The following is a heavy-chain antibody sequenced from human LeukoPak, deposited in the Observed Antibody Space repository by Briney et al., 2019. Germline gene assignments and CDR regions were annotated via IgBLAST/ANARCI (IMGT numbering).Heavy chain of an antibody. D-gene: IGHD6-13*01. J-gene: IGHJ4*02. V-gene: IGHV4-34*08. CDR1: GFTFSSYD. Sequence: PGGSLRLSCAASGFTFSSYDMNWVRQPPGKGLEWIGEINHSGSTNYNPSLKSRVTISVDTSKNQFSLKLSSVTAADTAVYYCASSLGIAAAGYYFDYWGQGTLVTVSS. CDR3: ASSLGIAAAGYYFDY. CDR2: INHSGST.